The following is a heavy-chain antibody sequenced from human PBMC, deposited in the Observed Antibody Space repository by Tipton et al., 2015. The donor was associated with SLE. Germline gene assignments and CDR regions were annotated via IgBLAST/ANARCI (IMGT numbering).Heavy chain of an antibody. CDR1: GDSIANSNYFY. CDR2: VYYRGNA. Sequence: TLSLTCTVSGDSIANSNYFYWGWIRQPPGKGLEWIGSVYYRGNAYYNPSLESRVTMSVDTSKNQFSLRLNSVTAADTAIYHCAREGIGSKQLRDPWGQGIRVTVSS. D-gene: IGHD6-25*01. J-gene: IGHJ5*02. CDR3: AREGIGSKQLRDP. V-gene: IGHV4-39*07.